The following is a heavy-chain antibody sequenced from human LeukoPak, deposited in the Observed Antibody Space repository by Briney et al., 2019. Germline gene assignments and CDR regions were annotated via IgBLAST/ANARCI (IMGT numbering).Heavy chain of an antibody. V-gene: IGHV3-23*01. CDR3: AKRPKYGNSWIDF. CDR2: LSGSGSST. J-gene: IGHJ4*02. Sequence: GGSLRLSCAASGFTYNNFAMSWVRQAPGKGLDWVSGLSGSGSSTFYADSVKGRFIISRDNSNSTLYLQMNSLRAEDTAVYYCAKRPKYGNSWIDFWGQGTLVTVSS. CDR1: GFTYNNFA. D-gene: IGHD6-13*01.